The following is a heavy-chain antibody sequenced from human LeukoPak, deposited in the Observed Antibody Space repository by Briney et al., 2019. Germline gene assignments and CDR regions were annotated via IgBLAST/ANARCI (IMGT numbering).Heavy chain of an antibody. CDR2: ISGSGGST. CDR1: GITLSNYG. Sequence: PGGSLRLSCAVSGITLSNYGMSWVRQAPGKGLEWVAGISGSGGSTYYADSVKGRFTISRDNSKNTLYLQMNSLRAEDTAVYYCAKTSSGYLHDAFDIWGQGTMVTVSS. J-gene: IGHJ3*02. V-gene: IGHV3-23*01. D-gene: IGHD3-22*01. CDR3: AKTSSGYLHDAFDI.